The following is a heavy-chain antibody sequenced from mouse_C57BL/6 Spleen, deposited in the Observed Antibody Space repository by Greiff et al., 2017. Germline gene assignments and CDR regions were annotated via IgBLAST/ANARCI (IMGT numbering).Heavy chain of an antibody. D-gene: IGHD1-1*01. CDR3: ARGPPYYYGSTGAMDY. V-gene: IGHV1-22*01. CDR2: INPNNGGT. Sequence: SGPELVKPGASVKMSCKASGYTFTDYNMHWVKQSHGKSLEWIGYINPNNGGTSYNQQVKGKATLTVNKSSSTAYMELRSLTSEDSAVYYCARGPPYYYGSTGAMDYWGQGTSVTVSS. CDR1: GYTFTDYN. J-gene: IGHJ4*01.